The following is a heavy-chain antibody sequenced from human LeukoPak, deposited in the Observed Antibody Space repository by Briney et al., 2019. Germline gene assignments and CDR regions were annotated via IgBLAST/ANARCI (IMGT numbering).Heavy chain of an antibody. D-gene: IGHD6-19*01. CDR2: IYHSGST. CDR1: GFTFGCYAM. V-gene: IGHV4-4*02. Sequence: GSLRLSCAASGFTFGCYAMTWVRQPPGKGLEWIGEIYHSGSTNYNPSLKSRVTISVDKSKNQFSLKLSSVTAADTAVYYCARDPPDQYSSGHDGPWGQGTLVTVSS. J-gene: IGHJ5*02. CDR3: ARDPPDQYSSGHDGP.